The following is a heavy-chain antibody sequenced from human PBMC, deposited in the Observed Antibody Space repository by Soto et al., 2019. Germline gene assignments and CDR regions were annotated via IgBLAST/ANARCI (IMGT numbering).Heavy chain of an antibody. J-gene: IGHJ6*02. D-gene: IGHD3-3*01. Sequence: ASVKVSCKASGYTFTSYCISWVLQAPGQGLEWMGWISAYNGNTNYAQKLQGRVTMTTDTSTSTAYMELRSLRSDDTAVYYCARDLELRITIFGVVTKYGMDVWGQGTTVTVSS. CDR2: ISAYNGNT. CDR1: GYTFTSYC. V-gene: IGHV1-18*04. CDR3: ARDLELRITIFGVVTKYGMDV.